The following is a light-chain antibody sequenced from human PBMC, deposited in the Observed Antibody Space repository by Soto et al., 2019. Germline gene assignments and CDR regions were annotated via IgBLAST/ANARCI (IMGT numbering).Light chain of an antibody. CDR1: SSDIGGYNY. CDR2: EVS. CDR3: TSYAGSNNLV. J-gene: IGLJ3*02. Sequence: QSVLTQPPSASGSPGQSVTISCTGTSSDIGGYNYVSWYQQHPGKAPKLIIYEVSKRPSGVPDRFSGSESGNTASLTVSGLQAEDEADYYCTSYAGSNNLVFAGGTKVTVL. V-gene: IGLV2-8*01.